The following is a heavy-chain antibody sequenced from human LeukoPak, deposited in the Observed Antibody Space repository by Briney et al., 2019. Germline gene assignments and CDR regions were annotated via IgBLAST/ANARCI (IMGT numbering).Heavy chain of an antibody. D-gene: IGHD3-3*01. CDR2: INHSGRT. CDR1: GFTFSNYG. V-gene: IGHV4-34*01. J-gene: IGHJ3*02. CDR3: ARFGGPHAFDI. Sequence: PGGSLRLSCVASGFTFSNYGMHWIRQPPGKGLEWIGEINHSGRTNYNPSLKSRVTISVDTSKNHFSLTLSSVTAADTAVYYCARFGGPHAFDIWGQGTMVTVPS.